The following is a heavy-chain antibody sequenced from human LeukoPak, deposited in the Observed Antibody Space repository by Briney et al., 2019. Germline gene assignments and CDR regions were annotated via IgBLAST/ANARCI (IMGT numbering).Heavy chain of an antibody. D-gene: IGHD6-19*01. CDR1: GFTFSSYG. J-gene: IGHJ4*02. Sequence: PGRSLRLSCAASGFTFSSYGMHWVRQAPGKGLEWVAFIRYDGSNKYYADSVKGRFTISRDNSKNTLYLQMNSLRAEDTAVYYCAKATPGIAVAGEYFDYWGQGTLVTVSS. CDR3: AKATPGIAVAGEYFDY. V-gene: IGHV3-30*02. CDR2: IRYDGSNK.